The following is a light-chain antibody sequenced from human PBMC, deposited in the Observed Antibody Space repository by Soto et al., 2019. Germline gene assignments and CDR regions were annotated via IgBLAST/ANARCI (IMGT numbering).Light chain of an antibody. CDR2: EVT. CDR3: SSYVASKSDV. V-gene: IGLV2-8*01. J-gene: IGLJ1*01. CDR1: SSDVGGYNY. Sequence: QSALTQPPSASGSPGQSVTISCTGTSSDVGGYNYVSWYQQHPGKAPKLLIYEVTKRPSGVPDRFSGSKSGNTASLTVSGLQAEDEADYYCSSYVASKSDVFGTGTKVTVL.